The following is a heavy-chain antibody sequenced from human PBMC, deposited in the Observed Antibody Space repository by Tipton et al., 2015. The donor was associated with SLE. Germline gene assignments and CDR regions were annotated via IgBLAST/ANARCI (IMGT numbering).Heavy chain of an antibody. CDR1: GGSFSGYY. Sequence: LRLSCAVYGGSFSGYYWSWIRQPPGKGLEWIGEINHSGSTNYNPSLKSRVTISVDTSKNQFSLKLRSVTAADTAVYYCASLRTEYYYGSRADYWGQGPLVTVSS. V-gene: IGHV4-34*01. D-gene: IGHD3-10*01. J-gene: IGHJ4*02. CDR3: ASLRTEYYYGSRADY. CDR2: INHSGST.